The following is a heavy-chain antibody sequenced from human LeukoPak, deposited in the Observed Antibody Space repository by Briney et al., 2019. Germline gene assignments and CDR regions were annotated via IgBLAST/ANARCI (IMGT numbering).Heavy chain of an antibody. CDR3: TGGGGWLIDY. D-gene: IGHD3-16*01. Sequence: SETLSLTCTVSDDSISDYYRGWIRQPPGKGLEWIGYFYNRGRSTYNPSLKSRVTISADTSKNHFSLKLNSVTTADTAVYYCTGGGGWLIDYWGQGILVTVSS. CDR2: FYNRGRS. V-gene: IGHV4-59*01. J-gene: IGHJ4*02. CDR1: DDSISDYY.